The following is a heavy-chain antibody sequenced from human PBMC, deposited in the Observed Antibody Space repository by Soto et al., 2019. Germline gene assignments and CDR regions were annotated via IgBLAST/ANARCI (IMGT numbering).Heavy chain of an antibody. CDR3: ARAITIFGVVKYAFDI. D-gene: IGHD3-3*01. J-gene: IGHJ3*02. V-gene: IGHV1-18*04. CDR1: GYTFTSYG. Sequence: ASVKVSCKASGYTFTSYGISWVRQAPGQGLEWMGWISAYNGNTNYAQKLQGRVTMTTDTSTSTAYMELGSLRSDDTAVYYCARAITIFGVVKYAFDIWGQGTMVTVSS. CDR2: ISAYNGNT.